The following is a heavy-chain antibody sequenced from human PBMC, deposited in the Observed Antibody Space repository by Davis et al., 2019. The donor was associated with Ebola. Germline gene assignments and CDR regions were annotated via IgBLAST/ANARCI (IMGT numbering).Heavy chain of an antibody. Sequence: GESLKISCAASGFTFSSYSVNWVRQAPGKGLEWVSSISSSSSYIYYADSVKGRFTISRDNAKNSLYLQMNSLRAEDTAVYYCARDQDIVVVPAAIAWYYYYGMDVWGQGTTVTVSS. V-gene: IGHV3-21*01. J-gene: IGHJ6*02. CDR2: ISSSSSYI. CDR3: ARDQDIVVVPAAIAWYYYYGMDV. CDR1: GFTFSSYS. D-gene: IGHD2-2*01.